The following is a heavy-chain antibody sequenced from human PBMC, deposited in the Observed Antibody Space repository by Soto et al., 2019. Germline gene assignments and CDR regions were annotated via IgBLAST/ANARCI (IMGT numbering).Heavy chain of an antibody. J-gene: IGHJ5*02. CDR3: AKTARKVAGSGWFDP. CDR2: ISGSGGST. CDR1: AFTFSSYA. Sequence: PDGSRSLSCAASAFTFSSYAMSLVRQGPGKGLEWVSAISGSGGSTYYADSVKGRFTISRDNSKNTLYLQMNSLRAEDTAVYYCAKTARKVAGSGWFDPWGQGTLVTVSS. V-gene: IGHV3-23*01. D-gene: IGHD6-19*01.